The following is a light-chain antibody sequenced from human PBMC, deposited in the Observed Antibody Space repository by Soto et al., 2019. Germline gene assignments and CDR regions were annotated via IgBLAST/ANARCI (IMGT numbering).Light chain of an antibody. V-gene: IGKV3D-15*01. CDR1: QTVSRN. CDR2: GAS. CDR3: QQYNKWPIT. J-gene: IGKJ5*01. Sequence: EVVMTPSPATLSVSPGERATLSCRASQTVSRNLAWYQQRPGQAPRLLIYGASTRATGIPARFSGSGSGTDFTLTISSLQSEDFAVYSCQQYNKWPITFGQGTRLEI.